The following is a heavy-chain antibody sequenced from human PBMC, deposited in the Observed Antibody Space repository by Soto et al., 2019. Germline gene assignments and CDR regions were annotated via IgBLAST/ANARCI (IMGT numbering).Heavy chain of an antibody. Sequence: PSETLSLTCGVSGDSTSSGHYWGWTRQPPGKGLEWIGSVHRSGSIYDSGSTYYNPSLKSRVTISVDTSKNQFSLKLRSVTAADTAVYYCARTWDNYDFWEVWDQGTTVTVSS. V-gene: IGHV4-38-2*01. CDR3: ARTWDNYDFWEV. CDR2: IYDSGST. CDR1: GDSTSSGHY. J-gene: IGHJ6*02. D-gene: IGHD3-3*01.